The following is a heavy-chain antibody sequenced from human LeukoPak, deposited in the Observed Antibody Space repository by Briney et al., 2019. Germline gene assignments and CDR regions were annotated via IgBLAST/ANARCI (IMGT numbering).Heavy chain of an antibody. V-gene: IGHV4-61*05. CDR3: ARVGSGWYDY. CDR1: GGSISSSSYY. Sequence: SETLSLTCTVSGGSISSSSYYWGWIRQPPGKGLEWIGYIYYSGSTNYNPSLKSRVAISVDTSKNQFSLKLSSVTAADTAVYYCARVGSGWYDYWGQGTLVTVSS. CDR2: IYYSGST. D-gene: IGHD6-19*01. J-gene: IGHJ4*02.